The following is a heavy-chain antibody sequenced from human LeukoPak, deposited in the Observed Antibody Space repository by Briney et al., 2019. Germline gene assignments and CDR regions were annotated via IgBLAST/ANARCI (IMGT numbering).Heavy chain of an antibody. CDR3: ARGAPGGSSRY. D-gene: IGHD6-13*01. Sequence: ASVKVSCKASGYTFTGYYMHWVRQAPGQGLEWMGWINPNSGGTNYARKFQGRVTMTRDTSISTAYMELSRLRSDDTAVYYCARGAPGGSSRYWGQGTLVTVSS. J-gene: IGHJ4*02. CDR2: INPNSGGT. CDR1: GYTFTGYY. V-gene: IGHV1-2*02.